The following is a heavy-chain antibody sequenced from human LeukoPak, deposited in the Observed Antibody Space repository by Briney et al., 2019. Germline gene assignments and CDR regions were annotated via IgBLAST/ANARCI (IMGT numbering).Heavy chain of an antibody. Sequence: GGSLRLSCAASGFTFSSYWMSWVRQAPGKGLEWVANMKQDGSEKHYVDSVKGRFTISRDNAQNSLYLQMNSLRAEDTAVYYCARSLGVVAPYYYYYGMDVWGQGTTVTVPS. CDR1: GFTFSSYW. D-gene: IGHD3-3*01. CDR3: ARSLGVVAPYYYYYGMDV. J-gene: IGHJ6*02. V-gene: IGHV3-7*01. CDR2: MKQDGSEK.